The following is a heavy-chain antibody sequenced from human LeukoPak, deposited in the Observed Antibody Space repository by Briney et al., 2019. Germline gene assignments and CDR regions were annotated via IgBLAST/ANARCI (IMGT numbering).Heavy chain of an antibody. CDR3: TRLSQDYGRLRWYFDL. J-gene: IGHJ2*01. Sequence: GGSLRLSCAASGFTFSGSAMHWVRQASGKGLEWLGRIRTRPNDYATTYAGSLKGRFTISRDDSKNTAYLRMNSLKIEDTAVYYCTRLSQDYGRLRWYFDLWGRGTLVTVSS. V-gene: IGHV3-73*01. CDR2: IRTRPNDYAT. D-gene: IGHD4-17*01. CDR1: GFTFSGSA.